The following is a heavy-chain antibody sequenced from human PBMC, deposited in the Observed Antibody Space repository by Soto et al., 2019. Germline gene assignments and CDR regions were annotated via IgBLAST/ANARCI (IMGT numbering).Heavy chain of an antibody. V-gene: IGHV4-34*01. Sequence: SETLSLTCAVYGGSFSGYYWSWIRQPPGKGLEWIGEINHSGSTNYNPSLKSRVTISVDTSKNQFSLKLSSMTAADTAVYYCARGVRIFGARKKASPAESQLPYYMDVWGKGTTVTVSS. D-gene: IGHD3-3*01. CDR1: GGSFSGYY. CDR2: INHSGST. CDR3: ARGVRIFGARKKASPAESQLPYYMDV. J-gene: IGHJ6*03.